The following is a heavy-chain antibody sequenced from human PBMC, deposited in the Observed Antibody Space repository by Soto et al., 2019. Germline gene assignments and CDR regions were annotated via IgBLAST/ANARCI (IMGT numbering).Heavy chain of an antibody. CDR2: INHSGST. V-gene: IGHV4-34*01. J-gene: IGHJ6*02. CDR1: GGSFSGYY. D-gene: IGHD2-2*01. Sequence: SETLSLTCAVYGGSFSGYYWSWIRQHPGKGLEWIGEINHSGSTNYNPSLKSRVTISVDTSKNQFSLKLSSVTAADTAVYYCARERTDCSSTSCYLSYYYGMDVWGQGTTVTVSS. CDR3: ARERTDCSSTSCYLSYYYGMDV.